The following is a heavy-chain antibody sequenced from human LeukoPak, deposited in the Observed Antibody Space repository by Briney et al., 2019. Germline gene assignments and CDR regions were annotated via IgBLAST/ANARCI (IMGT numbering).Heavy chain of an antibody. Sequence: SETLSLTCIVSGGSISSTTYSWAWIRQPPGKGLEWIESIFYTGITNYHPSLKSRVTISVDTSKNQFSLKLSSVTAADTAVYYCAGSNLGYCSSTSCQNDAFDIWGQGTMVTVSS. J-gene: IGHJ3*02. CDR1: GGSISSTTYS. CDR3: AGSNLGYCSSTSCQNDAFDI. D-gene: IGHD2-2*01. CDR2: IFYTGIT. V-gene: IGHV4-39*07.